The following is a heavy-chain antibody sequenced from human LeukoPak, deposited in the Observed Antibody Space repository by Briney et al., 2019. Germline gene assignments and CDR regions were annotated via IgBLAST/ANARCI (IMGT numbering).Heavy chain of an antibody. V-gene: IGHV4-59*08. Sequence: SETLSLTYTVSGGSISSYYWSWIRQPPGKGLEWIGYIYYSGSTNYNPSLKSRVTISVDTSKNQFSLKLSSVTAADTAVYYCARHVRGSYKFFDYWGQGTLVTVSS. CDR3: ARHVRGSYKFFDY. CDR1: GGSISSYY. D-gene: IGHD1-26*01. CDR2: IYYSGST. J-gene: IGHJ4*02.